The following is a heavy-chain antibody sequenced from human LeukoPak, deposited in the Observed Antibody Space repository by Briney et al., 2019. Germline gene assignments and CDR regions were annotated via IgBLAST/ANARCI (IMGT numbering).Heavy chain of an antibody. CDR1: GYSISSGYY. CDR3: ARDRTCVDV. D-gene: IGHD2-2*01. J-gene: IGHJ6*04. Sequence: SETLSLTCTVSGYSISSGYYWGWIRQPPGKGLEWIGSIYHSGSTYYNPSLKSRVTISADTSKNQFSLKLSSVTAADTAVYYCARDRTCVDVWGKGTTVTVSS. CDR2: IYHSGST. V-gene: IGHV4-38-2*02.